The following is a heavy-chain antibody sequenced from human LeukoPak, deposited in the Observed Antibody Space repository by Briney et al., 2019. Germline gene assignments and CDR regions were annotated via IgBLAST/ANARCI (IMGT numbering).Heavy chain of an antibody. CDR1: GYTLTDYY. J-gene: IGHJ4*02. CDR3: STEDKYCTTPECGVY. Sequence: ASVKVSCKASGYTLTDYYIHWVRQAPGQDLEWMGFIIPHSGGTSYEQRFQGRVTMTRDMSTGTFYMELSSLRSDDTAVYYCSTEDKYCTTPECGVYWGQGTLVTVSS. V-gene: IGHV1-2*02. CDR2: IIPHSGGT. D-gene: IGHD2-8*01.